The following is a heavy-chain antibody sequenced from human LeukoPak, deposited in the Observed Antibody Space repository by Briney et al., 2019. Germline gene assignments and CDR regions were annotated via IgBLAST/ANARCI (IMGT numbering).Heavy chain of an antibody. J-gene: IGHJ6*02. V-gene: IGHV3-23*01. CDR2: INGNGGRT. CDR3: AKGGSSSWYSEYYYGMDV. CDR1: GFTFSNYA. D-gene: IGHD6-13*01. Sequence: PGGSLRLSCAAPGFTFSNYAKSWVRQAPGKGLEWVSIINGNGGRTYYADSVRGRLTISRNNSNNTLYLQMNSLRVEDTAVHYCAKGGSSSWYSEYYYGMDVWGQGTTVTVSS.